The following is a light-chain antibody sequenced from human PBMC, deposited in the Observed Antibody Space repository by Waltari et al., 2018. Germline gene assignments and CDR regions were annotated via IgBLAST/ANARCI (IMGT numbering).Light chain of an antibody. V-gene: IGLV1-47*01. CDR1: RSHVGSNY. CDR3: ASWDFRLTVWV. J-gene: IGLJ3*02. CDR2: RDN. Sequence: QSVLTQPPSASGTPGQKVPTPCSGGRSHVGSNYVNWYQHFPGSAPKLLFYRDNQRHSGVPARFSVSKSGTSASLSISDLRPEDEADYYCASWDFRLTVWVFGGGSRLTVL.